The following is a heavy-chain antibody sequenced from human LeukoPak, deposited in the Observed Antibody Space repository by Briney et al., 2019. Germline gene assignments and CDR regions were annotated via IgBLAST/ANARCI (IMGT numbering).Heavy chain of an antibody. D-gene: IGHD5-18*01. J-gene: IGHJ4*02. CDR3: AREEGYGRQYDN. Sequence: ASVKASRKTSGYTFTKYPIHWVRQAPGQRLEWMGWINTGNANTKYSEKLQGRVTITRDTSATTAYMELSSLTSEDTAVYYCAREEGYGRQYDNWGQGTLVTVSS. CDR1: GYTFTKYP. V-gene: IGHV1-3*04. CDR2: INTGNANT.